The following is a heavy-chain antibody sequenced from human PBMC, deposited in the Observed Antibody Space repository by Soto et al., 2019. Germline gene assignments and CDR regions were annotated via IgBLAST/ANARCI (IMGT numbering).Heavy chain of an antibody. D-gene: IGHD2-15*01. CDR1: VDSFTSSY. CDR3: ARGVVAAPPWFDL. J-gene: IGHJ5*02. Sequence: ASETLSLTCTVSVDSFTSSYCTWIRQARGKGLEWIGYIYYNGFTYYTGSTKYNPSLQSRVTISIDTSKNQFSLNLDSVTAADTAVYFCARGVVAAPPWFDLWGQGALVTVSS. V-gene: IGHV4-59*01. CDR2: IYYNGFTYYTGST.